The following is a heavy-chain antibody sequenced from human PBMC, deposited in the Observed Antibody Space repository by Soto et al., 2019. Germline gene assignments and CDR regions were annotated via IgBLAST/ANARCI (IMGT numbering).Heavy chain of an antibody. CDR2: ISGSGGST. J-gene: IGHJ4*02. CDR1: ELTFGGKA. CDR3: AKGPSELDLSSYFDY. D-gene: IGHD1-7*01. Sequence: GGSRRVSWGAVELTFGGKARSWVRKDQGKGLEWVSAISGSGGSTYYADSVKGRFTISRDNSKNTLYLQMNSLRAEDTAVYYCAKGPSELDLSSYFDYWGQGTLVTVSS. V-gene: IGHV3-23*01.